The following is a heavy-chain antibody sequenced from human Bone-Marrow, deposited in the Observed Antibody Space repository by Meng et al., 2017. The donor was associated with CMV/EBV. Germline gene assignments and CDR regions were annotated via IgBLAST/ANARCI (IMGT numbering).Heavy chain of an antibody. CDR1: GFTFSSYG. D-gene: IGHD3-3*01. CDR2: IWYDGSNK. J-gene: IGHJ3*02. CDR3: ARHFITIVGVVGAFDI. Sequence: GESLKISCAASGFTFSSYGMHWVRQAPGKGLEWVAVIWYDGSNKYYADSVKGRFTNSRDNSKNTLYLQMNSLRAEDTAVYYCARHFITIVGVVGAFDIWGQGTMVTVSS. V-gene: IGHV3-33*01.